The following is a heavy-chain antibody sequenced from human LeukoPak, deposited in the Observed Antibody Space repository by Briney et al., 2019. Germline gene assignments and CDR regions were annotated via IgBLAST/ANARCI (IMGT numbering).Heavy chain of an antibody. CDR2: IYTSGST. J-gene: IGHJ3*02. Sequence: SETLSLTCTVSGGSISSYYWSWIRQPAGKGPEWIGRIYTSGSTNYNPSLESRVAMSVDTSKNQFSLKLSSVTAADTAVYYCARDIPVHDAFDIWGQGTMVTVSS. V-gene: IGHV4-4*07. CDR1: GGSISSYY. CDR3: ARDIPVHDAFDI. D-gene: IGHD2-2*02.